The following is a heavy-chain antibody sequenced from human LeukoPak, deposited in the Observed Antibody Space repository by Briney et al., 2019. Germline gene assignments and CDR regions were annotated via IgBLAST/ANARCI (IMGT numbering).Heavy chain of an antibody. V-gene: IGHV5-51*01. J-gene: IGHJ3*02. CDR3: ARPADYGDYGDDAFDI. D-gene: IGHD4-17*01. CDR2: IYPGDSDT. Sequence: GESLKISCKGSGYSFSNYWIGWVRQMPGKGLEWMGIIYPGDSDTKYSPSFQGQVTISADKSISTAYLQWSSLKASDTAMYYCARPADYGDYGDDAFDIWGQGTMVTVSS. CDR1: GYSFSNYW.